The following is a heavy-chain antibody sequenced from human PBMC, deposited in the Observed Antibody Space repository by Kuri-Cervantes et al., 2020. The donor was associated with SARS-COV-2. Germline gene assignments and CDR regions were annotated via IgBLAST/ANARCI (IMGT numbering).Heavy chain of an antibody. Sequence: SCTVSGGSISSGGYYWSWIRQPAGKGLEWIGRIYTSGSTNYNPSLKSRVTMSVDTSKNQFSLKLSSVTAADTAVYYCARERGIAAAGTNYFGYWGQGTLVTVSS. J-gene: IGHJ4*02. V-gene: IGHV4-61*02. CDR1: GGSISSGGYY. CDR2: IYTSGST. CDR3: ARERGIAAAGTNYFGY. D-gene: IGHD6-13*01.